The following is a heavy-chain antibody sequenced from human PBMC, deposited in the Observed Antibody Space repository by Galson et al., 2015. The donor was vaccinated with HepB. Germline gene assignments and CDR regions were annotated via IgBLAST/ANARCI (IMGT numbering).Heavy chain of an antibody. CDR1: GFTFSSYG. CDR2: ISYDGSNK. D-gene: IGHD6-25*01. Sequence: SLRLSCAASGFTFSSYGMHWVRQAPGKGLEWVAVISYDGSNKYYADSVKGRFTISRDNSKNTLYLQMNSLRAEGTAVYYCAKDQRGRLDYWGQGTLVTVSS. CDR3: AKDQRGRLDY. V-gene: IGHV3-30*18. J-gene: IGHJ4*02.